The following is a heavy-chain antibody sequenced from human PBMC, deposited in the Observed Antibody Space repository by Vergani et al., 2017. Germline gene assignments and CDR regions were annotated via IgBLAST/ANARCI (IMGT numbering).Heavy chain of an antibody. CDR1: GDSISSGVYY. CDR3: ARMGGYDEGDAFRIGYFDA. CDR2: IYSTGST. J-gene: IGHJ4*02. Sequence: QVQLQESGPGLVKPSQTLSLTCSVSGDSISSGVYYWNWIRQHPGKGLEWIGYIYSTGSTHHNPSLRRRINMSVDTSKNQFPLKLNSVTAADTAMYYCARMGGYDEGDAFRIGYFDAGGPGIVVTVSS. V-gene: IGHV4-31*03. D-gene: IGHD3-22*01.